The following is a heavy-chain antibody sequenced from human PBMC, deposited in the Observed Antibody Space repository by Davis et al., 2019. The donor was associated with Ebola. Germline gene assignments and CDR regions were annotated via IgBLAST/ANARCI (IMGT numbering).Heavy chain of an antibody. CDR3: AAATTYGSGSYHFDY. V-gene: IGHV1-69*05. CDR1: GGTFSSYA. CDR2: IIPIFGTA. J-gene: IGHJ4*02. Sequence: SVKVSCKASGGTFSSYAISWVRQAPGQGLEWMGGIIPIFGTANYAQKFQGRVTITRDMSTSTAYMELSSLRSEDTAVYYCAAATTYGSGSYHFDYWGQGTLVTVSS. D-gene: IGHD3-10*01.